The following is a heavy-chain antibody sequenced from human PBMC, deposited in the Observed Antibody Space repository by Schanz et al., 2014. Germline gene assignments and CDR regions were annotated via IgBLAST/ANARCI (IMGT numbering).Heavy chain of an antibody. V-gene: IGHV3-30*02. CDR2: IWSDANNK. CDR1: GFSFSAYG. Sequence: QVQLLESGGGVVQPGGSLRLSCVASGFSFSAYGIHWVRQAPGKGLEWVAFIWSDANNKNYADSVKGRFTISRDNSKNTVFLQMNSLRSEDTAVYYCARGQPGERGYAYGDWYFDLWGRGTLVTVSS. J-gene: IGHJ2*01. CDR3: ARGQPGERGYAYGDWYFDL. D-gene: IGHD4-17*01.